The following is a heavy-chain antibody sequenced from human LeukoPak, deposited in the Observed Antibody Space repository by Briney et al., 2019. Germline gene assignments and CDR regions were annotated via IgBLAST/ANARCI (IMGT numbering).Heavy chain of an antibody. J-gene: IGHJ4*02. CDR1: GFTFSSYS. CDR3: VRGYCSGGTCYLDY. Sequence: GGSLRLSCAASGFTFSSYSMNWVRQAPGKGLEWVSSISSSSSYIYYADSVKGRFTISRDNAKNSLYLQVNSLRAEDTAVYFCVRGYCSGGTCYLDYWGQGTLVTVSS. D-gene: IGHD2-15*01. CDR2: ISSSSSYI. V-gene: IGHV3-21*01.